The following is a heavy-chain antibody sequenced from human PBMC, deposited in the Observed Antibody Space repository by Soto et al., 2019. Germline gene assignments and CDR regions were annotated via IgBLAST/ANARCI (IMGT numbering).Heavy chain of an antibody. CDR2: INHSGST. Sequence: QVQLQQWGAGLLKPSETLSLTCAVYGGSFSGYYWSWIRQPPGKGLEWIGEINHSGSTNYNPSLKSRVTISVDTSMNPFTLKLSSVTAADTAVYYCASVFHSYGYYYWGRGTLVTVSS. CDR1: GGSFSGYY. J-gene: IGHJ4*02. CDR3: ASVFHSYGYYY. V-gene: IGHV4-34*01. D-gene: IGHD5-18*01.